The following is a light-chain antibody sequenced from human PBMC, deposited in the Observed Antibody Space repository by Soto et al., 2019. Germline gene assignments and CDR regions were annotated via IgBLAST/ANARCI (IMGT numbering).Light chain of an antibody. V-gene: IGLV3-21*02. CDR3: QVWDSSSDHWV. CDR2: DDR. J-gene: IGLJ3*02. CDR1: NIETKS. Sequence: SYELTQPPSVSVAPGQTARITCGGNNIETKSVHWYQQRPGQAPVLVVYDDRDRPSGIPERFSGSNSGNPATLTITRVEAGDEADYYCQVWDSSSDHWVFGGGTSSPS.